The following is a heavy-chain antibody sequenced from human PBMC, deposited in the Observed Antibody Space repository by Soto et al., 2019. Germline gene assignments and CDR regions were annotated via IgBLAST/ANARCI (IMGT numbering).Heavy chain of an antibody. J-gene: IGHJ4*02. D-gene: IGHD6-19*01. CDR3: ARERGYSSASFFDY. Sequence: SETLSLTCSVSAGSINTYSWSWIRQSPGKGLEWIGNIYYSGGTNYNPSLKSRVTISLDTSKNRFSLKVTSVTAADTAVYYCARERGYSSASFFDYWGQGSLVTVSS. CDR1: AGSINTYS. V-gene: IGHV4-59*01. CDR2: IYYSGGT.